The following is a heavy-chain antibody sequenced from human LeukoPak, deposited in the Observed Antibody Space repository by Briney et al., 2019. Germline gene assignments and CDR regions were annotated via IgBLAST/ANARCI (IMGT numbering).Heavy chain of an antibody. D-gene: IGHD3-9*01. V-gene: IGHV4-34*01. CDR3: ARIRCGHSGSVCYNH. CDR2: ISHTEGT. CDR1: GVSINDYY. J-gene: IGHJ1*01. Sequence: SETLSLTCVVFGVSINDYYWSWIRQSPGKGLEWIGEISHTEGTRYNPSLESRVTMSVGTSENQLSLKLIFVTAADTAVYYCARIRCGHSGSVCYNHWGLGTLVTVSS.